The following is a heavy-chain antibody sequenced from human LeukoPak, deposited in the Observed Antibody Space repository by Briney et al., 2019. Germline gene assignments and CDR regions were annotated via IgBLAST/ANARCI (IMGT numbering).Heavy chain of an antibody. J-gene: IGHJ4*02. CDR1: GGSFSGYY. Sequence: SETLSLTCAVYGGSFSGYYWSWIRQPPGKGLEWIGEINHSGSTNYNPSLKSRVTISVDTSKNQFSLKLSSVTAADTAVYYCARGVPHARSSGYFDYWGQGTLVTVSS. V-gene: IGHV4-34*01. D-gene: IGHD6-6*01. CDR3: ARGVPHARSSGYFDY. CDR2: INHSGST.